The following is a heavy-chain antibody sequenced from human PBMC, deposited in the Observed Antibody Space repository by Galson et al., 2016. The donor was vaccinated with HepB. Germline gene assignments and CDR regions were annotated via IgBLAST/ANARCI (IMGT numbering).Heavy chain of an antibody. Sequence: CAISGDSVSTNSVTWNWLRQSPSRGLEWLGRTYYRSKWNSDYVLYVKSRITINSDTSKNQFSLQLNSVTPADTAMYYCARHLFGSPSDYYGMDVWGQGTTVTVSS. CDR2: TYYRSKWNS. J-gene: IGHJ6*02. D-gene: IGHD6-6*01. CDR3: ARHLFGSPSDYYGMDV. V-gene: IGHV6-1*01. CDR1: GDSVSTNSVT.